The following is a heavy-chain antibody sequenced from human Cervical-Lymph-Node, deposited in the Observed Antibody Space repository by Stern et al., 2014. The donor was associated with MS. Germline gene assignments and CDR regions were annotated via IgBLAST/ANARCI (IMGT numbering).Heavy chain of an antibody. V-gene: IGHV3-9*01. CDR3: AKDRGTSLSYSGWYVH. J-gene: IGHJ5*02. D-gene: IGHD5-12*01. CDR2: ISWSSGTI. Sequence: QLVESGGGLVQPGRSLRLSCAASGFTFDDYAMHWVRQAPGKGLESVSGISWSSGTIGYADSVKGRFTISRDNAKNSLYLQMNSLRAEDTALYYCAKDRGTSLSYSGWYVHWGQGTLVTVSS. CDR1: GFTFDDYA.